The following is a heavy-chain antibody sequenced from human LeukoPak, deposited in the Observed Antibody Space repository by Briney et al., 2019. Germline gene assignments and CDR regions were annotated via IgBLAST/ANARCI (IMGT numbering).Heavy chain of an antibody. D-gene: IGHD1-26*01. J-gene: IGHJ3*02. CDR1: GGSISSYY. Sequence: TSETLSLTCTVSGGSISSYYWSWIRQPPGKGLEWIGYIYYSGSTNYNPSLKSRVTISVDTSKNQFSLKLSSVTAADTAVYYCARGGGSYYQNDAFDIWGQGTMVTVSS. CDR2: IYYSGST. V-gene: IGHV4-59*08. CDR3: ARGGGSYYQNDAFDI.